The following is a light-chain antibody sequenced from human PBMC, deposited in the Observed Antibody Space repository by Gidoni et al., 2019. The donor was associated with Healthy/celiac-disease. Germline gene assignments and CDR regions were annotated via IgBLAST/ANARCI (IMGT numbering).Light chain of an antibody. J-gene: IGKJ4*01. Sequence: DIQMTQSPTSLSASVGDGVSISCPASQDVNNYLNWYQQKPGKAPKLLIYFASNLETGVPARFSGSGSGTDFTLTISRLEAEDIGTYYCQQDDNLPPLTFGGGTKVEIK. CDR1: QDVNNY. CDR2: FAS. CDR3: QQDDNLPPLT. V-gene: IGKV1-33*01.